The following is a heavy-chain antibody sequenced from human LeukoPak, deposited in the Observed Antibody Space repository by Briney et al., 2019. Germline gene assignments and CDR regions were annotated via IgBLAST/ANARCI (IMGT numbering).Heavy chain of an antibody. CDR3: AREYYGSGSYFDY. J-gene: IGHJ4*02. CDR2: IIPIFGTA. V-gene: IGHV1-69*05. D-gene: IGHD3-10*01. CDR1: GGTCSSYA. Sequence: GSSVKVSCKASGGTCSSYAISWVRQAPGQGLEWMGRIIPIFGTANYAQKFQGRVTITMDESTSTAYMELSSLRSEYTAVYYCAREYYGSGSYFDYWGQGTLVTVSS.